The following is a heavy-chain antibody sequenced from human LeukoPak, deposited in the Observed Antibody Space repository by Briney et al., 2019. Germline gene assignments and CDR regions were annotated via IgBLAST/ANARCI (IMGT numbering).Heavy chain of an antibody. J-gene: IGHJ4*02. Sequence: PGGSLRLSCAASGFTFSSYAMHWVRQAPGKGLEWVAVISYDGSNKYYADSVKGRFTISRDNSKNTLYLQMNSLRAEDTAVYYCARVRDGQEIMGGFDYWGQGTLVTVSS. V-gene: IGHV3-30*04. CDR2: ISYDGSNK. D-gene: IGHD5-24*01. CDR3: ARVRDGQEIMGGFDY. CDR1: GFTFSSYA.